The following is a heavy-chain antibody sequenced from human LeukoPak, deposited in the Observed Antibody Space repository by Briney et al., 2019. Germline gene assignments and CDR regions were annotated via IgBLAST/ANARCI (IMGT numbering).Heavy chain of an antibody. Sequence: PGGSLRLSCAASGFTFSSYAMHWVRQAPGKGLEWVAVRSYDGSNKYYADSVKGRFTISRDNSKNTLYLQMNSLRAEDTAVYYCARDPYYDFWSGLGAFDIWGQGTMVTVPS. D-gene: IGHD3-3*01. J-gene: IGHJ3*02. V-gene: IGHV3-30-3*01. CDR2: RSYDGSNK. CDR3: ARDPYYDFWSGLGAFDI. CDR1: GFTFSSYA.